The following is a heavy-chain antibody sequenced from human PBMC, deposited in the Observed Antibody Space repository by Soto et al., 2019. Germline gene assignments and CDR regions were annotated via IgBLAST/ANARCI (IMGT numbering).Heavy chain of an antibody. CDR2: ISYDGSNK. CDR3: ARGVGVAVAVLNWFDP. J-gene: IGHJ5*02. Sequence: GGSLRLSCAASGFTFSSYAMHWVRQAPGKGLEWVAVISYDGSNKYYADSVKGRFTISRDNSKNTLYLQMNSLRAEDTAVYYCARGVGVAVAVLNWFDPWGQGTLVTFSS. CDR1: GFTFSSYA. D-gene: IGHD6-19*01. V-gene: IGHV3-30-3*01.